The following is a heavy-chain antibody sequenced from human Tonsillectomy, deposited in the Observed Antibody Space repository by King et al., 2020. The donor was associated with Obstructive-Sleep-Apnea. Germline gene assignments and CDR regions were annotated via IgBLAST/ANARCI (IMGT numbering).Heavy chain of an antibody. CDR1: GGSIGSGGYF. Sequence: QLQESGPGLVKPSQTLSLTCTVSGGSIGSGGYFWSWIRQHPGKGLEWIGYIYDSGSTYYSPPLKSRVTISVDTSKNQFSLKLSSVTAADTAVYYCAREEGSGSDYTGGFDYWGQGTLVTVSS. CDR3: AREEGSGSDYTGGFDY. CDR2: IYDSGST. D-gene: IGHD3-10*01. V-gene: IGHV4-31*03. J-gene: IGHJ4*02.